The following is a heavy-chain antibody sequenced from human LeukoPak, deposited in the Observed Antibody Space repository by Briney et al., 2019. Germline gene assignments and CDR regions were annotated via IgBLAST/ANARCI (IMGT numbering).Heavy chain of an antibody. CDR1: GGSVSSGSYY. Sequence: PSETLSLPCTVSGGSVSSGSYYWSWIRRPPGKGLEWIGYIYYSGRTNYNPSLKSRVTISVDTSKNQFSLKLSSVTAADTAVYYWAANPPLPTRYCSGGSCYSDAFDIWGRGTMVTVSS. V-gene: IGHV4-61*01. CDR2: IYYSGRT. CDR3: AANPPLPTRYCSGGSCYSDAFDI. J-gene: IGHJ3*02. D-gene: IGHD2-15*01.